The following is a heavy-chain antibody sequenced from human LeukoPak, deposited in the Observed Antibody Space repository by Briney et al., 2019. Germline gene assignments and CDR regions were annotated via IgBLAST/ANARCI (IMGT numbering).Heavy chain of an antibody. CDR2: ISGSGDST. J-gene: IGHJ4*02. V-gene: IGHV3-23*01. Sequence: GGSLRLSCAASGFTFSSYAMSWVRQAPGKGLEWVSAISGSGDSTYYADSVKGRFTISRDNSKNTLYLQMNSLRVEDTAVYYCAKDRGIISDYWGQGTLVTVSS. CDR1: GFTFSSYA. CDR3: AKDRGIISDY. D-gene: IGHD3-10*01.